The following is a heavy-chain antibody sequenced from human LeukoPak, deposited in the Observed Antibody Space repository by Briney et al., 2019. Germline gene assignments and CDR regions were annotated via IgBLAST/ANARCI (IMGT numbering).Heavy chain of an antibody. CDR1: GFTVSTNY. Sequence: GGSLRLSCAASGFTVSTNYMTWVRQAPGKGLEWVSGINWNGGSTGYADSVKGRFTISRDNAKNSLYLQMNSLRAEDTALYYCAREGGSYYYFDYWGQGTLVTVSS. CDR2: INWNGGST. J-gene: IGHJ4*02. CDR3: AREGGSYYYFDY. V-gene: IGHV3-20*04. D-gene: IGHD1-26*01.